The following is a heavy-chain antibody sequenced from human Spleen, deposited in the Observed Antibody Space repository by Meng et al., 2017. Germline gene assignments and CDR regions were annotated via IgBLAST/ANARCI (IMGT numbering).Heavy chain of an antibody. Sequence: QLRVHGSGPGLVKPPETLSLTCTVSVGSVSSYYWSWIRQPAGKGLEWIGRIYTSGSTNYNPSLKSRVTMSVDTSKNQFSLKLSSVTAADTAVYYCARWGYYYGSGSPLGGWFDPWGQGTLVTVSS. J-gene: IGHJ5*02. V-gene: IGHV4-4*07. CDR3: ARWGYYYGSGSPLGGWFDP. D-gene: IGHD3-10*01. CDR1: VGSVSSYY. CDR2: IYTSGST.